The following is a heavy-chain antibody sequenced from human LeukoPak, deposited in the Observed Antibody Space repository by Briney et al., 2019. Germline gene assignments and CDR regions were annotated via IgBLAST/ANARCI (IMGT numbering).Heavy chain of an antibody. CDR1: GFTFSSYA. Sequence: GGSLRLSCAASGFTFSSYAMNWVRQAPGKGLEWVSTISGSGGSKHYADSVEGRFTTSRDNSKNTVYLQMNSLRAEDTAIYYCAKLTSASGAYGVDVWGQGTTVTVSS. V-gene: IGHV3-23*01. D-gene: IGHD3-10*01. J-gene: IGHJ6*02. CDR2: ISGSGGSK. CDR3: AKLTSASGAYGVDV.